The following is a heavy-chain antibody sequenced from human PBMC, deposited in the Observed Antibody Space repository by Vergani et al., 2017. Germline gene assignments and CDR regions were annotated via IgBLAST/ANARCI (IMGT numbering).Heavy chain of an antibody. D-gene: IGHD2-15*01. J-gene: IGHJ3*02. CDR1: GGSISSSNW. V-gene: IGHV4-4*02. CDR2: INHSGST. Sequence: QVQLQESGPGLVKPSGTLSLPCAVSGGSISSSNWWSWVRQPPGKGLEWIGEINHSGSTNYNPSLKSRVTISVDTSKNQFSLKLSAVTAADPAVYYCAISGGSDAFDIWGQGTMVTVSS. CDR3: AISGGSDAFDI.